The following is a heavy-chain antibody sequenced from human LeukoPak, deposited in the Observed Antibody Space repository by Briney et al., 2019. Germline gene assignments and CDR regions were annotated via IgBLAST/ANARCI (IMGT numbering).Heavy chain of an antibody. J-gene: IGHJ4*02. CDR3: ASRKLGNDY. CDR1: GGSFSDYY. V-gene: IGHV4-34*01. Sequence: PSETLSLTCAVYGGSFSDYYWSWIRQPPGMGLEWIGEINHSGTTKYNPSLKSRVTISAETSKNQFSLNLISVTAADTAVYYCASRKLGNDYWGQGTLVTVSS. D-gene: IGHD7-27*01. CDR2: INHSGTT.